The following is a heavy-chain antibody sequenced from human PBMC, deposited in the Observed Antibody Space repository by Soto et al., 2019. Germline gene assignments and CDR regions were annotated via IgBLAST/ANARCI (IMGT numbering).Heavy chain of an antibody. V-gene: IGHV3-30*18. Sequence: QGQLVESGGGVVQPGRSLRLSCAASGFTFSSYGMHWVRQAPGKGLEWVAVISYDGSNKYYADSVKGRFTISRDNSKNTLYLQMNSLRAEDTAVYYCAKEGDYGDYYFDYWGQGTLVTVSS. CDR1: GFTFSSYG. CDR3: AKEGDYGDYYFDY. D-gene: IGHD4-17*01. J-gene: IGHJ4*02. CDR2: ISYDGSNK.